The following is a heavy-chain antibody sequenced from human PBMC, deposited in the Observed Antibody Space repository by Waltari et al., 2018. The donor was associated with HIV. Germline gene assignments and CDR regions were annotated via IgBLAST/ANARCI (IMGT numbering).Heavy chain of an antibody. Sequence: VQPGGSLRLSCAASGFTFTNYAMNWVRQAPGKGLEWVSAISGSGGSTYYADSVKGRFTISRDNSKNTLYLQMNSLGAEDTAGYYCAKDDSTGSSGYYPFHYWGQGTLITGSS. CDR1: GFTFTNYA. V-gene: IGHV3-23*01. J-gene: IGHJ4*02. CDR3: AKDDSTGSSGYYPFHY. D-gene: IGHD3-22*01. CDR2: ISGSGGST.